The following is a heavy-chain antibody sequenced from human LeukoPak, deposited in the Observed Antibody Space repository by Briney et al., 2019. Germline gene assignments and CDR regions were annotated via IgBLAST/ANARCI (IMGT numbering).Heavy chain of an antibody. Sequence: GGSLRLSCAASGFTFSSYAMSWVRQAPGKGLEWVSAISGSGGSTYYADSVKGRFTISRDNSKNTLYLQMNSLRAEDTAVYYCARESDCSGGSCYGGSDYWGQGTLVTLSS. CDR1: GFTFSSYA. J-gene: IGHJ4*02. CDR3: ARESDCSGGSCYGGSDY. D-gene: IGHD2-15*01. CDR2: ISGSGGST. V-gene: IGHV3-23*01.